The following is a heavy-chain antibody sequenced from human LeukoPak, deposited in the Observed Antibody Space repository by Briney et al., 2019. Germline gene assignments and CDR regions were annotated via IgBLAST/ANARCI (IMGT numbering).Heavy chain of an antibody. CDR3: TRDEVGVGVDY. Sequence: GGSLRLSCTASGFTFGDYAMSWVRLAPGKGLEWVGFIRSKAYGGTTEYAASVKGRFTISRDDSKSIAYLQMNSLKTEDTAVYYCTRDEVGVGVDYWGQGTLVTVSS. D-gene: IGHD1-26*01. CDR2: IRSKAYGGTT. CDR1: GFTFGDYA. J-gene: IGHJ4*02. V-gene: IGHV3-49*04.